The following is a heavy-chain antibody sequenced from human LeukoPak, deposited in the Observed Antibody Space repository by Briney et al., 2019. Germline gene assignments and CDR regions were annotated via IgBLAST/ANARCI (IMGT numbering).Heavy chain of an antibody. CDR2: ISDSGGST. V-gene: IGHV3-23*01. CDR1: GFTFSKYV. D-gene: IGHD2-8*01. CDR3: ASAYADFDY. Sequence: PGGSLRLSCAASGFTFSKYVMSWVRQAPGKGLGWVSAISDSGGSTYYADSVKGRFTISRDNSKNTLYLQMNSLRAEDTAVYYCASAYADFDYWGQGTLVTVSS. J-gene: IGHJ4*02.